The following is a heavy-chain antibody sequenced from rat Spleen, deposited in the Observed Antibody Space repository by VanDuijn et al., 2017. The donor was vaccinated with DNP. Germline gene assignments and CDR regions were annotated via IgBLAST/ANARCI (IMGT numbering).Heavy chain of an antibody. J-gene: IGHJ2*01. D-gene: IGHD1-11*01. Sequence: EVQLVESGGGLVQPGRSLKLSCAASGFTFSNYDMAWVRQAPTKGLEWVASISTSGGSTYYRDSVKGRFTVSRDNAKSTLYLQMDSLRSEDTATYYCARHWYSLYYFDYWGQGVMVTVSS. CDR1: GFTFSNYD. V-gene: IGHV5-25*01. CDR2: ISTSGGST. CDR3: ARHWYSLYYFDY.